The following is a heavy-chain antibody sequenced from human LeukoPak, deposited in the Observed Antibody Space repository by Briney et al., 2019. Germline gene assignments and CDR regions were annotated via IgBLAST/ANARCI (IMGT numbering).Heavy chain of an antibody. D-gene: IGHD1-26*01. CDR2: ISLAGQT. J-gene: IGHJ4*02. V-gene: IGHV4/OR15-8*02. CDR1: GGSISGTNW. CDR3: SRESGPFCPFGY. Sequence: SETLSLTCGVSGGSISGTNWWSWARQPPGQGLEWIGEISLAGQTNYNPSLNGRVTMSLDKSSNQLSLHLTSVTAADTATYYCSRESGPFCPFGYWGQGTLVIVSS.